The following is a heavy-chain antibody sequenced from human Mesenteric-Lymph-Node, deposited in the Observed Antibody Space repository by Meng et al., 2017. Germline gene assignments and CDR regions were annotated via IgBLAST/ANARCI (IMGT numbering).Heavy chain of an antibody. Sequence: QVQLVQSGAEVKNPGASVKGSCKTSGYSFTTYGIHWVRQAPGQSLEWMGWVNAASGNTRYSQKFQDRVTINRDTSASSAYMEVSSLRSEDTAVYYCAKSSLHAGTLYFDSWGQGTLVTVSS. D-gene: IGHD2-21*02. CDR1: GYSFTTYG. CDR2: VNAASGNT. CDR3: AKSSLHAGTLYFDS. J-gene: IGHJ4*02. V-gene: IGHV1-3*01.